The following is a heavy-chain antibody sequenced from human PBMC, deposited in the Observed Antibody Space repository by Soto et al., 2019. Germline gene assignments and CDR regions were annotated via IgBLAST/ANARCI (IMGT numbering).Heavy chain of an antibody. CDR2: LYSTSST. CDR1: GGSVTSYY. J-gene: IGHJ4*02. CDR3: ARAIDDYYFDS. D-gene: IGHD4-17*01. V-gene: IGHV4-4*07. Sequence: PSETLSLTCTASGGSVTSYYWSWIRQPAGKGLEWIGHLYSTSSTNYNPSLKSRVTMSVDTSKNQFSLRVSSVTAADTAVYYCARAIDDYYFDSWGQGTLVTVSS.